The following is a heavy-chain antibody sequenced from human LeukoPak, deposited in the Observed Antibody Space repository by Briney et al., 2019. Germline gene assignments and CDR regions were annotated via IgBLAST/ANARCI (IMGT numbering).Heavy chain of an antibody. Sequence: PGGSLRLSCAASGFTFSSYWMHWVRQAPGKGLVWVSRINSDGSSTSYADSVKGRFTISRDNAKNTLYLQMNSLRAEDTAVYYCARALYCSSTSCPNWFDPWGQGTLVTVSS. CDR2: INSDGSST. J-gene: IGHJ5*02. CDR1: GFTFSSYW. CDR3: ARALYCSSTSCPNWFDP. V-gene: IGHV3-74*01. D-gene: IGHD2-2*01.